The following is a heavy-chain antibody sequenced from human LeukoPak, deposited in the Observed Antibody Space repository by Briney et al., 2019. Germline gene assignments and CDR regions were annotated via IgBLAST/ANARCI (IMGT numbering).Heavy chain of an antibody. J-gene: IGHJ4*02. CDR2: MNPNSGNT. CDR3: ARVSQWLVAGGDY. Sequence: GASVKVSCKASGYTFTSYDINWARQATGQGLEWMGWMNPNSGNTGYAQKFQGRVTITRNTSISTAYMELSSLRSEDTAVYYCARVSQWLVAGGDYWGQGTLVTVSS. V-gene: IGHV1-8*03. CDR1: GYTFTSYD. D-gene: IGHD6-19*01.